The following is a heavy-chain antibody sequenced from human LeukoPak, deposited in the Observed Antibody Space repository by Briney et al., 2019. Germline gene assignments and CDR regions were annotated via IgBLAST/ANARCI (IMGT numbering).Heavy chain of an antibody. D-gene: IGHD6-6*01. Sequence: PGGSQRLSCVASGFTFSTYAMSWVRQAPGKGLEWVSAISGSDGSTYHADSVKGRFTISRDNSKNMLYLQMNSLRVEDTAVYYCAKERGHSSSSFDYWGQGTLVTVSS. CDR2: ISGSDGST. V-gene: IGHV3-23*01. CDR3: AKERGHSSSSFDY. J-gene: IGHJ4*02. CDR1: GFTFSTYA.